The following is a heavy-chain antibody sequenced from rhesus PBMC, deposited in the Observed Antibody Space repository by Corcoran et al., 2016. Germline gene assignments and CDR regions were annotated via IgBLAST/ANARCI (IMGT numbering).Heavy chain of an antibody. CDR2: IYGGGSST. J-gene: IGHJ3*01. CDR3: ARLITVTITNAFDF. CDR1: GGSISSSY. Sequence: QLQLQESGPGLVKPSETLSVTCAVSGGSISSSYWSWIRQAPGKGLEWIGDIYGGGSSTNYNPSLKSRVTISTDTSKNQFSLKLSSVTAADTAVYYCARLITVTITNAFDFWGQGLRVTVSS. D-gene: IGHD3-9*01. V-gene: IGHV4-169*01.